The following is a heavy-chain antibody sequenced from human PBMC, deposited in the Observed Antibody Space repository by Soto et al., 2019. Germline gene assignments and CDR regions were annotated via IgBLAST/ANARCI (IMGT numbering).Heavy chain of an antibody. V-gene: IGHV2-5*02. CDR1: GFSLSASEVG. CDR3: AQSTWELLRAGEV. J-gene: IGHJ3*01. CDR2: IYGDDEK. D-gene: IGHD1-26*01. Sequence: QITLKESGPTLVKPTQTLTLTCTFSGFSLSASEVGVGWIRQPPGKALEWLALIYGDDEKLYSPSLKSRLTITKDTAKNQGVLTMTTMDPVDTATYYCAQSTWELLRAGEVGGQGTKVTVSS.